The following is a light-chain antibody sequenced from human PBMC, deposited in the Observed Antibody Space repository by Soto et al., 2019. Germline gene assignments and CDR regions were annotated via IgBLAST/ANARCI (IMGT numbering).Light chain of an antibody. Sequence: EIVLTQSPGTLSLSPGERATLSCRASQSVSKNFLAWYQQKPGQAPRLLINGASSRATGIPDRFSGSGSGTDFSLTIDRLEPEDFAVYFCHQYGSSPPTIGGGTKLSIK. CDR2: GAS. CDR1: QSVSKNF. J-gene: IGKJ4*01. V-gene: IGKV3-20*01. CDR3: HQYGSSPPT.